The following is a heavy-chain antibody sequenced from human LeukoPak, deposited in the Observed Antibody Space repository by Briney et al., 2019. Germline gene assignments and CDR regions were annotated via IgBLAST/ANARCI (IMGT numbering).Heavy chain of an antibody. CDR1: GFTFSSYE. D-gene: IGHD1-26*01. CDR3: AREGGEWELLRTFDY. J-gene: IGHJ4*02. V-gene: IGHV3-48*03. Sequence: GGSLRLSCAASGFTFSSYEMNWVRQAPGKGLEWVSYISSSGSIIYYADSVKGRFTISRDNAKNSLYLQMNSLRAEDTAVYYCAREGGEWELLRTFDYWGQGTLVTVSS. CDR2: ISSSGSII.